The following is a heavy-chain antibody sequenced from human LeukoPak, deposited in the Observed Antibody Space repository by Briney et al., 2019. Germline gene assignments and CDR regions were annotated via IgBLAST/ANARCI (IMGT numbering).Heavy chain of an antibody. CDR2: ISGSGGST. D-gene: IGHD6-19*01. CDR3: AKGKGYSSAWNAFDI. Sequence: GGSLRLSCAASGFTFSSYAMSWVRQAPGKGLEWVSAISGSGGSTYYPDSVRGRFTISRESSKNTLYLQINILRAEDTAVYYCAKGKGYSSAWNAFDIWGQGTMVTVSS. J-gene: IGHJ3*02. CDR1: GFTFSSYA. V-gene: IGHV3-23*01.